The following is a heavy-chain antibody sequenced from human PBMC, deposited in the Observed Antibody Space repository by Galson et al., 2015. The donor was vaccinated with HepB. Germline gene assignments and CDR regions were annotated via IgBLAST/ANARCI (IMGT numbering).Heavy chain of an antibody. V-gene: IGHV1-18*01. Sequence: SSAASGYTFTSYDINWVRQAPGQGLEWMGWISAYNGNTNYAQKLQGRVTMTTDTSTSTAYMELRSLRSDDTAVYYCARVGEGIAARLSPHYYYYYYMDVWGKGTTVTVSS. CDR1: GYTFTSYD. CDR2: ISAYNGNT. J-gene: IGHJ6*03. CDR3: ARVGEGIAARLSPHYYYYYYMDV. D-gene: IGHD6-6*01.